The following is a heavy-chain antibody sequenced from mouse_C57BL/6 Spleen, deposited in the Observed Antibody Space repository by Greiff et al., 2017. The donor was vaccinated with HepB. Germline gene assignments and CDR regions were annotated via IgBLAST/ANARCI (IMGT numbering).Heavy chain of an antibody. D-gene: IGHD3-3*01. CDR1: GFTFTDYY. Sequence: EVMLVESGGGLVQPGGSLSLSCAASGFTFTDYYMSWVRQPPGKALEWLGFIRNKANGYTTEYGASVKGRFTISRDNSQSILYLQMNALRAEDSATYYCARYSRGYFDYWGQGTTLTVSS. V-gene: IGHV7-3*01. CDR2: IRNKANGYTT. J-gene: IGHJ2*01. CDR3: ARYSRGYFDY.